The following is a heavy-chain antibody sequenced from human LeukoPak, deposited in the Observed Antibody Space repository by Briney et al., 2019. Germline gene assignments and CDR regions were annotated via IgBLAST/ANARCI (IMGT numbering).Heavy chain of an antibody. V-gene: IGHV1-2*02. CDR3: ARTLDVLRFLEWPEFDY. J-gene: IGHJ4*02. CDR2: INPNSGGT. CDR1: GYTFTGYY. Sequence: ASVKVSCKASGYTFTGYYMHWVRQAPGQGLEWLGWINPNSGGTNYAQKFQGRVTMTRDTSISTAYMELSRLRSDDTAVYYCARTLDVLRFLEWPEFDYWGQGTLVTVSS. D-gene: IGHD3-3*01.